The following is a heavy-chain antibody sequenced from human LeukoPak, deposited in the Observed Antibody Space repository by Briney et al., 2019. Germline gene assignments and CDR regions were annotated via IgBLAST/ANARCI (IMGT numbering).Heavy chain of an antibody. CDR1: GFTFSSYW. Sequence: GGSLRLSCAASGFTFSSYWMHWVRQVPGKGLVWVSRINSDGTSTTYADFVKGRFTISRDNSKNTLYLQMNSLRAEDTAVYYCAHILYWGQGTLVTVSS. CDR2: INSDGTST. J-gene: IGHJ4*02. D-gene: IGHD2-21*01. CDR3: AHILY. V-gene: IGHV3-74*01.